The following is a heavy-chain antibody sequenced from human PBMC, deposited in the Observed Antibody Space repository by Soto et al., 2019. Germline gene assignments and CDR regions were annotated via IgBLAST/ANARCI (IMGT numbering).Heavy chain of an antibody. J-gene: IGHJ4*02. V-gene: IGHV4-30-2*01. CDR3: ARGRQGYSGYVRTDY. Sequence: PSETLSLTCTVSGASISSGGYSSSWIRQPPGKGLEWIGYIYHSGSTNYNPSLKSRVTISVDTSKNQFSLKLSSVTAADTAVYYCARGRQGYSGYVRTDYWGQGTLVTVSS. CDR1: GASISSGGYS. CDR2: IYHSGST. D-gene: IGHD5-12*01.